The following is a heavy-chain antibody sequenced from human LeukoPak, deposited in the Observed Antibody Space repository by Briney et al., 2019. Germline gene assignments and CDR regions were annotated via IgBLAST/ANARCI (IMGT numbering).Heavy chain of an antibody. J-gene: IGHJ4*02. CDR3: AKAWFGERSGGGFDY. D-gene: IGHD3-10*01. CDR2: ISSSSSTI. V-gene: IGHV3-48*04. CDR1: GFTFSSYS. Sequence: PGGSLRLSCAASGFTFSSYSMNWVRQAPGKGLEWVSYISSSSSTIYYADSVKGRFTISRDNSKNSLYLQMNSLRTEDTALYYCAKAWFGERSGGGFDYWGQGTLVTVSS.